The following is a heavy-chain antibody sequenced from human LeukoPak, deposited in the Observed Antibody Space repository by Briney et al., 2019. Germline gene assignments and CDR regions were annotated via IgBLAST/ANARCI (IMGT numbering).Heavy chain of an antibody. D-gene: IGHD5-24*01. V-gene: IGHV5-51*01. CDR2: IYPGDSDT. CDR1: GSSFTNEW. Sequence: GASLKTSYKGSGSSFTNEWIGWVRPLPEKGLEWVGIIYPGDSDTTYSPSLQSQVTISVDKSTSTAYLQWSSLKVADTAIYYCARHRDQNWFDSWGQGTLVTVSS. CDR3: ARHRDQNWFDS. J-gene: IGHJ5*01.